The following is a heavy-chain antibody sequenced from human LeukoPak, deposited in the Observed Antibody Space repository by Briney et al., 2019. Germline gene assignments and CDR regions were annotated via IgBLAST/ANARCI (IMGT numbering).Heavy chain of an antibody. D-gene: IGHD4-23*01. CDR2: ISSSSSYI. V-gene: IGHV3-21*01. J-gene: IGHJ3*02. CDR3: ARDGTVVTLLDAFDI. CDR1: GFTFSNAW. Sequence: GGSLRLSCAASGFTFSNAWMSWVRQAPGKGLEWVSFISSSSSYIYYADSVKGRFTISRDNAKNSLYLQMNSLRAEDTAVYYCARDGTVVTLLDAFDIWGQGTMVTVSS.